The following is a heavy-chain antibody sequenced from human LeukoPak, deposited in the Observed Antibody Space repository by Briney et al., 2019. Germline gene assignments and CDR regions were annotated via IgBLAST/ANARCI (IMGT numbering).Heavy chain of an antibody. CDR3: ARASDRKGYNYYMDV. CDR1: GFTFSSYS. J-gene: IGHJ6*03. Sequence: GGSLRLSCAASGFTFSSYSVNWVRQAPGKGLEWVSYISSSSSTIYYADSVKGRFTISRDNAKNSLYLQMNSLRAEDTAVYYCARASDRKGYNYYMDVWGKGTTVTVSS. V-gene: IGHV3-48*01. CDR2: ISSSSSTI.